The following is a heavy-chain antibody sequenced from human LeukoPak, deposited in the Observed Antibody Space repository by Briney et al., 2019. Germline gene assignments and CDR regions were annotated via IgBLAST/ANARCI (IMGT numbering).Heavy chain of an antibody. J-gene: IGHJ5*02. CDR3: AREEVITMVRNWFDP. V-gene: IGHV1-69*05. CDR1: GGTFSSYA. D-gene: IGHD3-10*01. Sequence: ASVKVSCKASGGTFSSYAISLVRQAPGQGLEWMGRIIPIFGTANYAQKFQGRVTITTDESTSTAYMELSSLRSEDTAVYYCAREEVITMVRNWFDPWGQGTLVTVSS. CDR2: IIPIFGTA.